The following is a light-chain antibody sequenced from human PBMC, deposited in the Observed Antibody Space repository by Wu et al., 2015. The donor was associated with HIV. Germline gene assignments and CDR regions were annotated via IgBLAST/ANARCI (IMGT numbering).Light chain of an antibody. J-gene: IGKJ1*01. CDR2: GAS. V-gene: IGKV3-20*01. Sequence: EIVLTQSPGTLSLSPGERATLSCRASQSVSSSYLVWYQQKPGQAPRLLIYGASSRATGIPDRFSGSGSGTDFSLTISRLEPEDVAVYYCQQYGSSPLWTFGQG. CDR3: QQYGSSPLWT. CDR1: QSVSSSY.